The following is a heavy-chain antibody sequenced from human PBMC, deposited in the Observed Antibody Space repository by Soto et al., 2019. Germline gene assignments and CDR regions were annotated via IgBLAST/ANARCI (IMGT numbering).Heavy chain of an antibody. J-gene: IGHJ4*02. CDR3: ARDQRSYGEPPFDY. CDR2: FKSNGDDT. V-gene: IGHV1-2*02. Sequence: QVPLVQSGAEVRDAAASVKVSCKASGFSFTGFYIHWVRQVPGQGHVRMGWFKSNGDDTKHAQKFQDRVTMTRDTPMNTVYMEVSRMRSDDTAVYYCARDQRSYGEPPFDYWGQGTLVTVSS. D-gene: IGHD3-16*01. CDR1: GFSFTGFY.